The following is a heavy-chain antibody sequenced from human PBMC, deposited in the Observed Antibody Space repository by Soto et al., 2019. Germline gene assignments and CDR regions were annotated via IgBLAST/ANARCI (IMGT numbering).Heavy chain of an antibody. CDR2: ISYDGSNK. D-gene: IGHD3-10*01. CDR3: ARVHGSGQYYYYDYGMDV. Sequence: QVQLVESGGGVVQPGRSLRLSCAASGFTFSSYAMHWVRQAPGKGLEWVAVISYDGSNKYYADSVKGRFTISRDNSTNTLYLQMNSLRAEDTAVYYCARVHGSGQYYYYDYGMDVWGQGTTVTVSS. V-gene: IGHV3-30-3*01. J-gene: IGHJ6*02. CDR1: GFTFSSYA.